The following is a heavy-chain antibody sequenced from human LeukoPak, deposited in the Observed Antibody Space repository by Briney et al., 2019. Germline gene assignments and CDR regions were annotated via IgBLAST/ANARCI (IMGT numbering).Heavy chain of an antibody. D-gene: IGHD3-16*01. Sequence: SETLSPTCTVSGGSLSSYYWSWIRQPPGKGLEWIGYIYYRGRTKYNPSLQSRVTISVDTSRNQFSLRLNSVTAADTAVYYCARQSDDLGYFQHWGQGTLVTVSS. CDR1: GGSLSSYY. V-gene: IGHV4-59*08. J-gene: IGHJ1*01. CDR3: ARQSDDLGYFQH. CDR2: IYYRGRT.